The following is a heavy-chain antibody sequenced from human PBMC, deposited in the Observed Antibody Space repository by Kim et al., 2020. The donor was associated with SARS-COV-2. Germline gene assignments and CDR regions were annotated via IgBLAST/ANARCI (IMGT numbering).Heavy chain of an antibody. V-gene: IGHV4-59*01. Sequence: QEWIGYIYYSGSTNYNPSLKSRVTISVDTSKNQFSLKLSSVTAADTAVYYCARSPIAAAGTLFDDWGQGTLVTVSS. J-gene: IGHJ4*02. D-gene: IGHD6-13*01. CDR3: ARSPIAAAGTLFDD. CDR2: IYYSGST.